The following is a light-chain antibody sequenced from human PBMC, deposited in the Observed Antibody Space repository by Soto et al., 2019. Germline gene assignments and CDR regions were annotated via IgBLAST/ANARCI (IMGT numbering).Light chain of an antibody. V-gene: IGLV6-57*04. Sequence: NFMLTQPHSVSESPGQTVTISCTRSSGTISSNYVQWYQQRPGSAPTTVIYEDKQRPSGVPDRFSGSIDRSSNSASLTISGLKTEDEADYYCQSYDSSNVVFGGGTKVTVL. J-gene: IGLJ3*02. CDR2: EDK. CDR1: SGTISSNY. CDR3: QSYDSSNVV.